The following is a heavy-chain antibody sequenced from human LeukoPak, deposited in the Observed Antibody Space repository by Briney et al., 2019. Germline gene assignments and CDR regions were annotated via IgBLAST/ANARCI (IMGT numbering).Heavy chain of an antibody. D-gene: IGHD1-26*01. J-gene: IGHJ5*02. CDR3: ARDRSGSYSSWFDP. V-gene: IGHV1-2*02. CDR1: GYTFTTYY. Sequence: ASVKVSCKASGYTFTTYYMHWVRQAPGQGLEWMGWINPNSGGTNYAQKFQGRVTMTRDTSISTAYMELSRLRSDDTAVYYCARDRSGSYSSWFDPWGQGTLVTVSS. CDR2: INPNSGGT.